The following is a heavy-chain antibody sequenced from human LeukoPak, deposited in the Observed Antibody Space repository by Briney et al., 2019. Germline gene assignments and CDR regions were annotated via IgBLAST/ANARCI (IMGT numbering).Heavy chain of an antibody. J-gene: IGHJ4*02. Sequence: SETLSLTCTVSGGSISSYYWSWIRQPPGKGLEWIGYIYYSGSTNYNPSLKSRVTISVDTSKNQFSLKLSSVTAADTAVYYCARGRGTTLASFDYWGQGTLVTVSS. CDR2: IYYSGST. V-gene: IGHV4-59*01. CDR3: ARGRGTTLASFDY. D-gene: IGHD3-16*01. CDR1: GGSISSYY.